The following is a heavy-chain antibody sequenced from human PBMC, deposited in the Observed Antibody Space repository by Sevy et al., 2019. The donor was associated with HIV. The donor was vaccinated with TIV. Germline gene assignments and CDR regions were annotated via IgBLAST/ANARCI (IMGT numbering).Heavy chain of an antibody. CDR2: IYPGDSDT. V-gene: IGHV5-51*01. J-gene: IGHJ6*02. D-gene: IGHD2-15*01. CDR3: GGRVLGYCSGGSCYGTKDYGMDV. CDR1: GYSFTSYW. Sequence: GESLKISCKGSGYSFTSYWNGWVRQMPGKGLEWMGIIYPGDSDTRYSPSFQGQVPISADKSISTAYLQWSSLKASDTAMYYCGGRVLGYCSGGSCYGTKDYGMDVWGQGTTVTVSS.